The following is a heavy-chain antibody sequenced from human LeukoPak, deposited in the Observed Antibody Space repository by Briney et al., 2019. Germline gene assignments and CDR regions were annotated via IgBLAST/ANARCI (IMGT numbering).Heavy chain of an antibody. CDR1: GFTFSDYY. J-gene: IGHJ5*02. CDR2: ISSSGSTI. V-gene: IGHV3-11*01. CDR3: ARDFRLYNWFDP. Sequence: GGSLRLSCAASGFTFSDYYMSWIRQAPGKGLEWVSYISSSGSTIYYADSVKGRFTISRDNAKNSLYLQMNSLRAEDAAVYYCARDFRLYNWFDPWGQGTLVTVSS.